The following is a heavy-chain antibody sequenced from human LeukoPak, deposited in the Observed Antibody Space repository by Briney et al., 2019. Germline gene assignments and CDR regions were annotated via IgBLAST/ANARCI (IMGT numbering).Heavy chain of an antibody. CDR2: TSYDGSDK. V-gene: IGHV3-30*01. J-gene: IGHJ4*02. Sequence: GRSLRLSCAASGFTFSNYAMHWVRQTPGKGLEWVAVTSYDGSDKYYADSVQGRFTISRDNSKNALYLHVNSLSAEDTAVYYCARDASGSHYPYYFDYWGQGTPVTVSS. D-gene: IGHD3-10*01. CDR1: GFTFSNYA. CDR3: ARDASGSHYPYYFDY.